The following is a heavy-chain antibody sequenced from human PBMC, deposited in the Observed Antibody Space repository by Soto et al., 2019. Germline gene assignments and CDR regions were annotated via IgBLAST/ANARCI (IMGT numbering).Heavy chain of an antibody. CDR2: ISYDGRNK. D-gene: IGHD3-3*01. CDR3: AREIERLLGY. CDR1: GFTFSSYA. J-gene: IGHJ4*02. Sequence: QVQLVESGGGVVQPGRSLRLSCAASGFTFSSYAMHWVRQAPGKGLEWVAVISYDGRNKYYEDSVKGRFTISRDNSKNTLYLQMNSLRAEDTGVYYCAREIERLLGYWGQGTLVTVSS. V-gene: IGHV3-30*04.